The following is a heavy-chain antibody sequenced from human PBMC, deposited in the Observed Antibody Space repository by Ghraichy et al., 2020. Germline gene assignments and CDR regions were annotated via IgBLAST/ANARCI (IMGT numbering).Heavy chain of an antibody. Sequence: ASVKVSYKASGYTFTSYGISWVRQAPGQGLEWMGWISAYNGNTNYAQKLQGRVTMTTDTSTSTAYMELRSLRSDDTAVYYCASHRSFWSGYMNWFDPWGQGTLVTVSS. J-gene: IGHJ5*02. CDR2: ISAYNGNT. D-gene: IGHD3-3*01. V-gene: IGHV1-18*01. CDR3: ASHRSFWSGYMNWFDP. CDR1: GYTFTSYG.